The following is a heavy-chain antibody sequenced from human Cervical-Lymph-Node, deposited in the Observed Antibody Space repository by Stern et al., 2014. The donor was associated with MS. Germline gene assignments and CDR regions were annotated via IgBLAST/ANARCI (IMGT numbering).Heavy chain of an antibody. Sequence: QVQLVQSGAEVKKPGASVKVSCKAAGYIFTAYYIHWLRQAPGQGLVWLGWIYPDSGGTNYSQKFQCRVTMTRDTSISTAYMELTIPTSDDTAVYYCARMAYSNIYYAGLDIWGQGTMVTVSS. V-gene: IGHV1-2*02. D-gene: IGHD6-13*01. CDR1: GYIFTAYY. CDR2: IYPDSGGT. CDR3: ARMAYSNIYYAGLDI. J-gene: IGHJ3*02.